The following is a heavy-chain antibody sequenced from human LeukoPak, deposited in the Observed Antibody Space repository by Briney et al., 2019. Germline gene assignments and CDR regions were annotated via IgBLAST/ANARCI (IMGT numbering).Heavy chain of an antibody. Sequence: AESLKSSSWGFCYSFISNYIWSWRQMPGKGLEWMGRIDPSDSHTNYSPSFQGHVTISADKSISTAYLQWSSLKASDNAMYYCARHPPGGWGVFAWGHGATVTVSS. J-gene: IGHJ6*02. D-gene: IGHD2-21*01. CDR3: ARHPPGGWGVFA. V-gene: IGHV5-10-1*01. CDR1: CYSFISNY. CDR2: IDPSDSHT.